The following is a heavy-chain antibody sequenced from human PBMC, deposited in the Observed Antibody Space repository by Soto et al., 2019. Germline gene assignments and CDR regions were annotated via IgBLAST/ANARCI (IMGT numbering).Heavy chain of an antibody. CDR1: GFSLSNSGVG. CDR2: IYGDNDK. D-gene: IGHD4-17*01. CDR3: AHCTLHDYGDYDPGTSHVFDS. V-gene: IGHV2-5*02. Sequence: QITLKASGPSPVKPTQTLTVTCTFSGFSLSNSGVGVARIRQPPGKALEWLALIYGDNDKRYSPSLKTTLTITKDTSKNQVVLTMTNMDPVDTATYYCAHCTLHDYGDYDPGTSHVFDSWGQGTLVTVSS. J-gene: IGHJ4*02.